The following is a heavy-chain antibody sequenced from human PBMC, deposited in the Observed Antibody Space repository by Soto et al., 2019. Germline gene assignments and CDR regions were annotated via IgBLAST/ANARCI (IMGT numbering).Heavy chain of an antibody. CDR3: ARHPGYYDVLTGYSTYYFDY. V-gene: IGHV4-59*08. CDR2: IYYRGNT. Sequence: SETLSLTCTVSGGSISSYYWSWIRQPPGKGLEWIGYIYYRGNTNYNPSFKSRVTISLDTSKNQFSLRLSSVTAADTAIYYCARHPGYYDVLTGYSTYYFDYWGQGALVTVSS. D-gene: IGHD3-9*01. J-gene: IGHJ4*02. CDR1: GGSISSYY.